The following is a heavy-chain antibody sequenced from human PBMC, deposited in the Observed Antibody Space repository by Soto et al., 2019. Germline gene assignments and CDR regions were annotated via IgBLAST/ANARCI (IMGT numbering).Heavy chain of an antibody. Sequence: SETLSLTCTVSGGSISSYYRSWIRQPAGKGLEWIGRIYTSGGTNYNPPLKSRVTMSVDTSKNQFSLKLCSVTAADTAVYYCARRSRGYDSGWFDPWGQGTLVTVSS. V-gene: IGHV4-4*07. CDR1: GGSISSYY. CDR3: ARRSRGYDSGWFDP. J-gene: IGHJ5*02. D-gene: IGHD5-12*01. CDR2: IYTSGGT.